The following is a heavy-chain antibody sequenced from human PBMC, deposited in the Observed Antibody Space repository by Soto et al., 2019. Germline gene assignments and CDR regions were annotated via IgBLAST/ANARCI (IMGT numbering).Heavy chain of an antibody. CDR2: IYWDDDK. D-gene: IGHD7-27*01. V-gene: IGHV2-5*02. CDR3: AETTNWGSAFDI. CDR1: GFSLSTSRTG. Sequence: QITLKESGPTLVKPAETLTLTCTFSGFSLSTSRTGVAWIRQPPGKALEWLALIYWDDDKRYSPSLRSRLTITKDTSKNQVILTLTNMDPVDTATYYCAETTNWGSAFDIWGQGTMVTASS. J-gene: IGHJ3*02.